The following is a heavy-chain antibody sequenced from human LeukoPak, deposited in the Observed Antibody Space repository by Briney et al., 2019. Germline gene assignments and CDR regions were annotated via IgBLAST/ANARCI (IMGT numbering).Heavy chain of an antibody. V-gene: IGHV4-4*02. CDR1: GGSISSSNW. CDR3: ARDGYYDSSGYYYKLDAFDI. Sequence: PSETLSLTCAVSGGSISSSNWWSWVRQPPGKGLEWIGEIYHSGSTNYNPSLKSRVTISADTSKNQFSLKLSSVTAADTAVYYCARDGYYDSSGYYYKLDAFDIWGQGTTVTVSS. CDR2: IYHSGST. D-gene: IGHD3-22*01. J-gene: IGHJ3*02.